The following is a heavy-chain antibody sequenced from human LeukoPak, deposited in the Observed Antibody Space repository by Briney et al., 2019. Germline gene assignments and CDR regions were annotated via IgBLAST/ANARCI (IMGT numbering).Heavy chain of an antibody. V-gene: IGHV3-21*01. CDR3: ARESTYSSGTSGDWFDP. J-gene: IGHJ5*02. CDR1: GFTFSSYA. D-gene: IGHD6-19*01. CDR2: ISRSSSYI. Sequence: GGSLRLSCAASGFTFSSYAMSWVRQAPGKGPEWVSSISRSSSYIYYADSVKGRFTVSRDNAKNSLYLQMNGLRVEDTAVYYCARESTYSSGTSGDWFDPWGQGTLVTVSS.